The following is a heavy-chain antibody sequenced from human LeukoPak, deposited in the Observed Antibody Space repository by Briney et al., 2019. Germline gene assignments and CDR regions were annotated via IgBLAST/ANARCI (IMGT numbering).Heavy chain of an antibody. J-gene: IGHJ4*02. CDR3: ARYYRGVTTYFDH. D-gene: IGHD4-17*01. Sequence: PSETLSLTCAVYGGSFSGYYWSWIRQPPGKGLEWIGSIYYSGNTYYNSSLKSRVTISVDTSKNQFSLKLNSVTAADTAMYFCARYYRGVTTYFDHWGQGTLVTVSS. CDR1: GGSFSGYY. CDR2: IYYSGNT. V-gene: IGHV4-34*01.